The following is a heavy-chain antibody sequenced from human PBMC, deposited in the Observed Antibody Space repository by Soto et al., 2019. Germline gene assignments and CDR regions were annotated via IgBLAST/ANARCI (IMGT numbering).Heavy chain of an antibody. CDR1: GYTFTGYY. Sequence: QVHLVQSGAEVKKPGASVKVSCKASGYTFTGYYIHWVRQAPGQGLEWMGWINPKSGGANIAQKFQGWVTMTRDTSISTTYMELSNRRSNDTAVYYCARDYYDGSASYGIEFWGQGTMVTVAS. CDR3: ARDYYDGSASYGIEF. V-gene: IGHV1-2*04. CDR2: INPKSGGA. J-gene: IGHJ3*01. D-gene: IGHD3-16*01.